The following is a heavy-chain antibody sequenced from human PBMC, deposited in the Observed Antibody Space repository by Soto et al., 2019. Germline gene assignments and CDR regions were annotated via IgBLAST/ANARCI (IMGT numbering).Heavy chain of an antibody. CDR2: IIPIFGTA. D-gene: IGHD4-4*01. V-gene: IGHV1-69*01. Sequence: QVQLVQSGAEVKKPGSSVKVSCKASGGTFSSYAISWVRQAPGQGLEWMGGIIPIFGTANYAQKFQGRVKIAADESTSTAYMELSSLRAEATAVSYCASVTTVPRPNWFDPWGQGTLVTVSA. J-gene: IGHJ5*02. CDR1: GGTFSSYA. CDR3: ASVTTVPRPNWFDP.